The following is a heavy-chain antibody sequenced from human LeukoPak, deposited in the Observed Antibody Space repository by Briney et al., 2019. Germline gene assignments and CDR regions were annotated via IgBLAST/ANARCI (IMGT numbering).Heavy chain of an antibody. V-gene: IGHV3-9*03. CDR3: AKDTSSGSSSYWFYFDY. J-gene: IGHJ4*02. Sequence: GGSLRLSCAASGFTFDDYAMHWVRQAPGKGLEGVSGISWNSGSIGYADSVKGRFTISRDNAKNSLYLQMNSLRAEDMALYYCAKDTSSGSSSYWFYFDYWGQGTLVTVSS. CDR1: GFTFDDYA. D-gene: IGHD6-13*01. CDR2: ISWNSGSI.